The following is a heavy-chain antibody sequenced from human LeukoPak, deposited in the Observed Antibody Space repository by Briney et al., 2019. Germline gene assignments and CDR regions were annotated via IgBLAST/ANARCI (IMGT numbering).Heavy chain of an antibody. CDR3: ARGSVTIFGVVIMPLDY. D-gene: IGHD3-3*01. J-gene: IGHJ4*02. CDR1: GYTFTSYD. Sequence: ASVKVSCKASGYTFTSYDVNWVRQATGQGLEWIGWMNPNSGNTGYAQKFQGRVTMTRNTSISTAYMELSSLRSEDTAVYYCARGSVTIFGVVIMPLDYWGQGTLVTVSS. V-gene: IGHV1-8*01. CDR2: MNPNSGNT.